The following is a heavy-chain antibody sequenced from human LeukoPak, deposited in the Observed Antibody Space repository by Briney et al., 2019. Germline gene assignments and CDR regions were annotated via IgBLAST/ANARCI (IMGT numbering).Heavy chain of an antibody. Sequence: PSETLSLTCTASGGSISTYYWSWIRQPAGKGLEWLGRIYVSGSTNYNPSLKSRVTMSFDTSKNQFSLKLSSVTAADTAVYYCARSLGYTYSYADYWGQGTLVTVSS. CDR1: GGSISTYY. D-gene: IGHD5-18*01. CDR2: IYVSGST. CDR3: ARSLGYTYSYADY. J-gene: IGHJ4*02. V-gene: IGHV4-4*07.